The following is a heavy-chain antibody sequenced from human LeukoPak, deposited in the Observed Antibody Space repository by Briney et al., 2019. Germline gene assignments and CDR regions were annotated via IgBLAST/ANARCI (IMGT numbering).Heavy chain of an antibody. CDR2: IYYSGST. Sequence: PSETLSLTCTVSGGSISSYYWSWIRQPPGKGLEWIGYIYYSGSTNYNPSPKSRVTISVDTSKNQFSLKLSSVTAADTAVYYCARGAGYYDSSGLSDYWGQGTLVTVSS. J-gene: IGHJ4*02. CDR1: GGSISSYY. V-gene: IGHV4-59*08. D-gene: IGHD3-22*01. CDR3: ARGAGYYDSSGLSDY.